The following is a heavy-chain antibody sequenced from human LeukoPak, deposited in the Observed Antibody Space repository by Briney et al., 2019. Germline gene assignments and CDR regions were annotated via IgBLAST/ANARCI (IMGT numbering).Heavy chain of an antibody. CDR3: GRDIFGSGRYPDF. Sequence: PGGSLRSSCAATGFAFNTYAMHGVLQAPGQGLEWVALIWHVESHKFYSNSVRGQFTISRDKSKNTVSLQLNNRRPQDTAVYYWGRDIFGSGRYPDFWGQGTLVTVSS. V-gene: IGHV3-33*01. CDR2: IWHVESHK. D-gene: IGHD3-10*01. J-gene: IGHJ4*02. CDR1: GFAFNTYA.